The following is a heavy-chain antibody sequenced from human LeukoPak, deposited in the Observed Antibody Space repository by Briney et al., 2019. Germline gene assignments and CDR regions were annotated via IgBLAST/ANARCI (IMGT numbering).Heavy chain of an antibody. CDR2: ISAYNGNT. J-gene: IGHJ5*02. Sequence: ASVKVSCKASGYTFTSYGISWVRQAPGQGLEWMGWISAYNGNTNYAQKLQGRVTMTTDTSTSTAYMELRSLRSDDTAVCYCARDTRYYYGSGSPWGFDPWGQGTLVTVSS. CDR3: ARDTRYYYGSGSPWGFDP. CDR1: GYTFTSYG. V-gene: IGHV1-18*01. D-gene: IGHD3-10*01.